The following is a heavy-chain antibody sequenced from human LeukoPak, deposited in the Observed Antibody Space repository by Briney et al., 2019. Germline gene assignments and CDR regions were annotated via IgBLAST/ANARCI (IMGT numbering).Heavy chain of an antibody. J-gene: IGHJ3*02. D-gene: IGHD3-3*01. Sequence: PGGSLTLSCAASGLTFSTFGMTWVRQAPGKGGEWVSAISGSAVITFYADSVKGRFTISRDNSKNTLYLQMNSLRAEHTALYYCAKSPLSGINDAFDIWAQGTMVTVSS. V-gene: IGHV3-23*01. CDR2: ISGSAVIT. CDR3: AKSPLSGINDAFDI. CDR1: GLTFSTFG.